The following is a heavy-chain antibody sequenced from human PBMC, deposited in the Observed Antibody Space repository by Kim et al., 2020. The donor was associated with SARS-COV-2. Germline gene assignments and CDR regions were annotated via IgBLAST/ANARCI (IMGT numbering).Heavy chain of an antibody. CDR2: ST. CDR3: ARGNYYGMDV. J-gene: IGHJ6*02. Sequence: STSYAASVKGRFTIARDNAKDTLYLQMNSLRVEDTAVYYCARGNYYGMDVWGQGTTVTVSS. V-gene: IGHV3-74*01.